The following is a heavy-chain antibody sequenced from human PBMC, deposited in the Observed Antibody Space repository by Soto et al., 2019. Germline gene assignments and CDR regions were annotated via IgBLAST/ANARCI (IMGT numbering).Heavy chain of an antibody. CDR2: INPSGGST. Sequence: QVQLVQSGAEVKKPGASVKVSCKASGYSFTTYDMHWVRQAPGQGLEWMGIINPSGGSTSYAQNFQGRVTMTRDTSTSTVYMELSSLRSEDTAVYYCARAPYGSGSYADYWGQGTLVTVSS. CDR1: GYSFTTYD. D-gene: IGHD3-10*01. J-gene: IGHJ4*02. CDR3: ARAPYGSGSYADY. V-gene: IGHV1-46*03.